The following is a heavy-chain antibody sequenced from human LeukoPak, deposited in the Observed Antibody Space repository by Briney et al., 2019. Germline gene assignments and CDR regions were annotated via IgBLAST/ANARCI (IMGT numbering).Heavy chain of an antibody. V-gene: IGHV1-2*04. J-gene: IGHJ4*02. D-gene: IGHD4-17*01. CDR2: INPNSGGT. Sequence: ASVKVSCKASGYTFTGYYMHWVRQAPGQGLEWMGWINPNSGGTNYAQKFQGWVTMTRDTSISTAYMELSRLRSDDTAVYYCARGSAGDPILGFDYWGQGTLVTVSS. CDR3: ARGSAGDPILGFDY. CDR1: GYTFTGYY.